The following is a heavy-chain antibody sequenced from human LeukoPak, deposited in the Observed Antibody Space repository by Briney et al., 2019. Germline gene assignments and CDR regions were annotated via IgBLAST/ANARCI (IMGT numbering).Heavy chain of an antibody. CDR2: IIPIFGTA. Sequence: SVKVSCKASGGTFSSYAISWVRQAPGQGLEWMGGIIPIFGTANYAQKFQGRVTITTDESTSTAYMELSSLRSEDTAVYYCAKDAYDSSGYYYGGVAYFDCWGQGTLVTVSS. D-gene: IGHD3-22*01. V-gene: IGHV1-69*05. J-gene: IGHJ4*02. CDR3: AKDAYDSSGYYYGGVAYFDC. CDR1: GGTFSSYA.